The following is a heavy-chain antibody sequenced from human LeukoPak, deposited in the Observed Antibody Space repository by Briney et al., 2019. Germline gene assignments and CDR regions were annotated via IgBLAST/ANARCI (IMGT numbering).Heavy chain of an antibody. V-gene: IGHV4-61*02. CDR3: ARDPGGYSSSWYDS. CDR2: IYTSGST. CDR1: GGSISSGSYY. J-gene: IGHJ5*01. D-gene: IGHD6-13*01. Sequence: PSQTLPLTCTVSGGSISSGSYYWSWIRQPAGKGLEWIGRIYTSGSTNYNPSLKSRVTISVDTSKNQFSLKLSSVTAADTAVYYCARDPGGYSSSWYDSWGQGTLVTVSS.